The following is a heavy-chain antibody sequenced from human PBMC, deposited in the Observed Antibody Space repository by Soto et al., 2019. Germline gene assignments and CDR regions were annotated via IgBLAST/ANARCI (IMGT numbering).Heavy chain of an antibody. CDR1: GGSFSGYY. J-gene: IGHJ4*02. Sequence: SETLSLTCAVYGGSFSGYYWSWIRQPPGKGLEWIGEINHSGSTNYNPSLKSRVTISVDTSKNQFSLKLSSVTAADTAVYYCARARPSVAGHIDYWGQGTLVTVSS. CDR2: INHSGST. D-gene: IGHD6-19*01. CDR3: ARARPSVAGHIDY. V-gene: IGHV4-34*01.